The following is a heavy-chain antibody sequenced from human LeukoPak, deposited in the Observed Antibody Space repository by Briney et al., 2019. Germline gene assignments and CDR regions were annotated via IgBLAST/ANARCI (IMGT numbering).Heavy chain of an antibody. D-gene: IGHD5-12*01. CDR3: ARTMVATFSY. CDR1: GFTFSSYA. Sequence: GGSLRLSCAASGFTFSSYAMHWVRQAPGKGLEWMAVISYDGSNKYYADSVKGRFTISRDNSKNTLYLQMNSLRAEDTAVFYCARTMVATFSYWGQGTLVTVSS. V-gene: IGHV3-30-3*01. J-gene: IGHJ4*02. CDR2: ISYDGSNK.